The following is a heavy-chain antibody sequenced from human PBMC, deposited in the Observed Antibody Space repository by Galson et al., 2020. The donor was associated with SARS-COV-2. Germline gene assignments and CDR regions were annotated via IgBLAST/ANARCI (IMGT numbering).Heavy chain of an antibody. J-gene: IGHJ4*02. CDR2: IWYDGSNK. D-gene: IGHD1-1*01. CDR1: GFTFSSYG. CDR3: ARDPKVTGNDGIDY. Sequence: GESLKISCAASGFTFSSYGMHWVRQAPGKGLEWVAVIWYDGSNKYYADSVKGRFTISRDNSKNTLYLQMNSLRAEDTAVYYCARDPKVTGNDGIDYWGQGTLVTVSS. V-gene: IGHV3-33*01.